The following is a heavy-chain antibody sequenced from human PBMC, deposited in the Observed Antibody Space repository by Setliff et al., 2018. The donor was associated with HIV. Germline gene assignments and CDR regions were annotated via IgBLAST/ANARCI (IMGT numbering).Heavy chain of an antibody. J-gene: IGHJ4*02. CDR1: GYTFTSYA. V-gene: IGHV3-23*01. CDR3: ARETPNSGWYRKEGYYFDY. Sequence: ASVKVSCKASGYTFTSYAMSWVRQAPGKGLQWVSTISGSGGNTNYADSVKGRFTVSRDNSKNTLYLQMNSLRPEDTALYYCARETPNSGWYRKEGYYFDYWGQGTLVTVSS. CDR2: ISGSGGNT. D-gene: IGHD6-19*01.